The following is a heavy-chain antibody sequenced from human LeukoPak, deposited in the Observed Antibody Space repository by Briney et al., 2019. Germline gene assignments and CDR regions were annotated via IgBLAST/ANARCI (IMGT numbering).Heavy chain of an antibody. CDR2: ITNGGSYT. CDR1: GFTFSDYY. CDR3: ARSFSSGWIDY. V-gene: IGHV3-11*03. Sequence: PGGSLRLSCAASGFTFSDYYMTWIRQAPGKGLEWVSYITNGGSYTNYADSVKGRFTISRDNAKNSLYLQMNSLRAGDTAVYYCARSFSSGWIDYWAQGTLVTVSS. D-gene: IGHD6-19*01. J-gene: IGHJ4*02.